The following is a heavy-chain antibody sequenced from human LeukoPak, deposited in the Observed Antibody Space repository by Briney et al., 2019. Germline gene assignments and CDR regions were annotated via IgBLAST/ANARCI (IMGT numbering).Heavy chain of an antibody. D-gene: IGHD5-24*01. CDR3: ARSDDYNSRNVFNY. Sequence: PGGSLRLSCAASGFTFSSYSMNWVRQAPGKGLEWVAVVSYDGSDKFYADSVKGRFTISRDNSKNTLYLQMNSLRAEDTALYYCARSDDYNSRNVFNYWGQGTLVTVSS. CDR2: VSYDGSDK. V-gene: IGHV3-30*03. CDR1: GFTFSSYS. J-gene: IGHJ4*02.